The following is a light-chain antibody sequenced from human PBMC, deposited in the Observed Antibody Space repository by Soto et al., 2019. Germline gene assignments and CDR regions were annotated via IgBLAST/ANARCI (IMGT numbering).Light chain of an antibody. J-gene: IGLJ2*01. Sequence: QSALTQPRSVSGSPGQSVTISCTGTSSDVGGFNYVSWYQHHPGKAPKLMIYDVSKRPSGVPDRFSGSKSGNTASLTISGLQAEDEAYYYCCSYAGSYTLVFGGGTKLTVL. CDR2: DVS. CDR3: CSYAGSYTLV. V-gene: IGLV2-11*01. CDR1: SSDVGGFNY.